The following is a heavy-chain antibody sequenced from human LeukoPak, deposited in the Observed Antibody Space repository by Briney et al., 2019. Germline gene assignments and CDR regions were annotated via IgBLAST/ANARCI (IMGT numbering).Heavy chain of an antibody. CDR1: GFTFSTYG. V-gene: IGHV3-23*01. CDR2: ISGSGGST. D-gene: IGHD3-22*01. Sequence: GGSLRLSCAASGFTFSTYGMSWVRQAPGKGLEWVSTISGSGGSTYYADSAKGRFTISRDNSKNTLYLQMNSLRAEDTAVYYCAKSYYYDSSGYYLDYWGQGTLVTVSS. J-gene: IGHJ4*02. CDR3: AKSYYYDSSGYYLDY.